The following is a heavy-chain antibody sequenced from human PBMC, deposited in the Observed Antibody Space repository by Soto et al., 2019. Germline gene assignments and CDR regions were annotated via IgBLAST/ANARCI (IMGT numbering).Heavy chain of an antibody. V-gene: IGHV6-1*01. CDR2: TYYRSKWYN. CDR1: GDSVSSNSAA. CDR3: ARGAIAAAGTRVYYYYYMDV. J-gene: IGHJ6*03. D-gene: IGHD6-13*01. Sequence: SQTLSLTCAISGDSVSSNSAAWNWIRQSPSRGLEWLGRTYYRSKWYNDYAVSVKSRITINPDTSKNQFSLQLNSVTPEDTAVYYCARGAIAAAGTRVYYYYYMDVWGKGTTVTVSS.